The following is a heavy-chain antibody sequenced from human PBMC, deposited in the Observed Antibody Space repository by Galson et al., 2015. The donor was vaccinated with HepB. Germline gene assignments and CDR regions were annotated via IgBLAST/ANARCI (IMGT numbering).Heavy chain of an antibody. CDR2: INTDGTYR. CDR1: GFTFSNYW. D-gene: IGHD3-16*01. J-gene: IGHJ6*02. V-gene: IGHV3-74*01. Sequence: SLRLSCAASGFTFSNYWMHWVRQAPGKGLVWVSRINTDGTYRNYSDSVKGRFTISRDNAKNTLYLQMNSLRAEDTAVYYCVRDSYINSLGYYYGMDVWGQGATVTVSS. CDR3: VRDSYINSLGYYYGMDV.